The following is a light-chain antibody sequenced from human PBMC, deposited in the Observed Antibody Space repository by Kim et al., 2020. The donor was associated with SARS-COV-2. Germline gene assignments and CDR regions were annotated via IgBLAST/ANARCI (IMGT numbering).Light chain of an antibody. CDR1: SGHSSYA. CDR3: QTWGTGIWV. J-gene: IGLJ3*02. CDR2: LNSDGSH. Sequence: APVKLTCTLSSGHSSYATAWHQQQPEKGPRYLMKLNSDGSHSKGDGIPDRFSGSSSGAERYLTISSLQSEDEADYYCQTWGTGIWVFGGGTQLTVL. V-gene: IGLV4-69*01.